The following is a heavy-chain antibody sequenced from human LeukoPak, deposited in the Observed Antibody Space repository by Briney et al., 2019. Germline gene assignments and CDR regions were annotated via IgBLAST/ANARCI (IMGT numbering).Heavy chain of an antibody. J-gene: IGHJ5*02. Sequence: PGGSLRLSCAASGFSFSTQWMTWIRQAPGKGLEWLANINGDGSQTYYVDSVNGRFTISRDNAKNSLSLQMNSLRADDTGVYYCAIDVAFDRFNPWGQGTLVTVSS. CDR1: GFSFSTQW. CDR2: INGDGSQT. CDR3: AIDVAFDRFNP. V-gene: IGHV3-7*01.